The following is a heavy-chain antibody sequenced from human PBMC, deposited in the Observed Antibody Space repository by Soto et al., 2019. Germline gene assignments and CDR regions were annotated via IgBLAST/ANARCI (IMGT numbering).Heavy chain of an antibody. D-gene: IGHD2-2*01. CDR2: ISAYNGNT. Sequence: QVQLVQSGAEVKKPGASVKVSCKASGYTFTSYGISWVRQAPGQGLEWMGWISAYNGNTNYAQKLQGRVTMTTDTSTSTGYRELRSLRSDDTAVDYCARDPGVVLVPAATYYYDGMDVWGQGTTVTVSS. CDR3: ARDPGVVLVPAATYYYDGMDV. V-gene: IGHV1-18*01. J-gene: IGHJ6*02. CDR1: GYTFTSYG.